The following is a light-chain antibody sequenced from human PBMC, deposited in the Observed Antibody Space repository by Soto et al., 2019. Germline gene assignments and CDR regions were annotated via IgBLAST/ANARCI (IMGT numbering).Light chain of an antibody. V-gene: IGLV1-40*01. CDR2: GKN. Sequence: QSVLTQPPSVSEAPGQGVTISCTGSSSNIGGGYDVHWFQQLPGTAPKLLFYGKNNRPSGVPDSFSGSTSGMSASLAITGLQTEDEAIYYCQSYDASLSGYVFGTGTKVTVL. CDR3: QSYDASLSGYV. CDR1: SSNIGGGYD. J-gene: IGLJ1*01.